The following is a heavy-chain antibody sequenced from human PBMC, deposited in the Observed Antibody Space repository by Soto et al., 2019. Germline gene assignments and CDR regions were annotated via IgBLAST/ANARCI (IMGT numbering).Heavy chain of an antibody. CDR1: GFTFSTYG. D-gene: IGHD6-13*01. Sequence: GGSLRLSCAASGFTFSTYGMHWVRQAPGKGLEWVAVIWYDGSKIYYADSVKGRFTISRDNSKSTLYLQMNSLRAEDTAVYYCARPLEQHQLGFGMDVWGQGSPVTVSS. CDR2: IWYDGSKI. J-gene: IGHJ6*01. CDR3: ARPLEQHQLGFGMDV. V-gene: IGHV3-33*01.